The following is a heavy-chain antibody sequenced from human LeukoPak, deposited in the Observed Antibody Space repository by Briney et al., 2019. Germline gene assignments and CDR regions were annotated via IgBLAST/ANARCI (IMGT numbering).Heavy chain of an antibody. J-gene: IGHJ6*02. D-gene: IGHD5-18*01. V-gene: IGHV3-11*03. CDR2: ISSSSSYT. Sequence: PGGSLRLSCAASGFTFSDYYMSWIRQAPGKGLERVSYISSSSSYTNYADSVKGRFTISRDNAKNSLYLQMNSLRAEDTAVYYCATTRGGDTAMVPYGMDVWGQGTTVTVSS. CDR3: ATTRGGDTAMVPYGMDV. CDR1: GFTFSDYY.